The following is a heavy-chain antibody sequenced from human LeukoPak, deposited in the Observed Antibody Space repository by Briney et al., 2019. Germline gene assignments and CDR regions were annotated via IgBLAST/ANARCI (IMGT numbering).Heavy chain of an antibody. Sequence: SETLSLTCTVSGGSISSSSYYWGWIRQPPGKGLEWIGSIYYSGSTYYNPSLKSRVTISVDTSKNQFSLKLSSVTAADTAVYYCAQGSGPPGYWGQGTLVTVSS. J-gene: IGHJ4*02. CDR1: GGSISSSSYY. CDR3: AQGSGPPGY. CDR2: IYYSGST. D-gene: IGHD2-15*01. V-gene: IGHV4-39*07.